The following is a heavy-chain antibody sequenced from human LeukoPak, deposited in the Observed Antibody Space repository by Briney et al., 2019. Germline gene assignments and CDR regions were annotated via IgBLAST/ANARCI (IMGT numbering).Heavy chain of an antibody. D-gene: IGHD3-10*01. CDR1: GGSFSGYY. J-gene: IGHJ4*02. Sequence: SETLSLTCAVYGGSFSGYYWSWIRQPPGKGLEWIGEINHSGSTNYNPSLKSRVTKSVDTSKNQFSLKLSSVTAADTAVYYCALMVRGTTPGTDYWGQGTLVTVSS. CDR3: ALMVRGTTPGTDY. V-gene: IGHV4-34*01. CDR2: INHSGST.